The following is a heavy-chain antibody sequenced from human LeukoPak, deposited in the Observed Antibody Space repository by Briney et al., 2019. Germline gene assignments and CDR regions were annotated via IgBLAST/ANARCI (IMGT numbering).Heavy chain of an antibody. D-gene: IGHD3-22*01. J-gene: IGHJ4*02. CDR3: AKGYGFDSSGSEHYFEN. CDR1: GFTFSNYG. CDR2: ISYDGSNK. Sequence: PGGSLRLSCAASGFTFSNYGIHWVRQAPGKGLEWVAVISYDGSNKYYAESVKGRFTISRDNSKNTLSLQMSSLRAEDTAVYYCAKGYGFDSSGSEHYFENWGQGILVTVSS. V-gene: IGHV3-30*18.